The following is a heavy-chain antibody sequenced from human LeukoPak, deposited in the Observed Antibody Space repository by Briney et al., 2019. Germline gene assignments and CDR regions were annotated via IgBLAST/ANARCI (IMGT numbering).Heavy chain of an antibody. CDR1: GFTFSSYG. CDR2: IRYDGSNK. D-gene: IGHD6-13*01. CDR3: AKGGTSSSIYYFDY. Sequence: GGSLRLSCAASGFTFSSYGMHWVRQAPGKGLEWVAFIRYDGSNKYYADSVKGRFTISRDNSKNTLYLQMNSLRAEDTALYYCAKGGTSSSIYYFDYWGQGTLVTVSS. V-gene: IGHV3-30*02. J-gene: IGHJ4*02.